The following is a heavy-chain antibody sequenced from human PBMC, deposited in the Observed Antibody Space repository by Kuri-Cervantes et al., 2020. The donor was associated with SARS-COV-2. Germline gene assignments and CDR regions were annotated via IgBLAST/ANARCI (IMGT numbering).Heavy chain of an antibody. CDR2: IYYSGST. Sequence: LRLSCTVSGGSISSGDYYWSWIRQPPGKGLEWIGYIYYSGSTYYNPSLKSRVTISVDTSKNQFSLKLSSVTAADTAVYYCARAPGYYDSSGYYNNYFDYWGQGTLVTVSS. J-gene: IGHJ4*02. V-gene: IGHV4-30-4*08. CDR3: ARAPGYYDSSGYYNNYFDY. CDR1: GGSISSGDYY. D-gene: IGHD3-22*01.